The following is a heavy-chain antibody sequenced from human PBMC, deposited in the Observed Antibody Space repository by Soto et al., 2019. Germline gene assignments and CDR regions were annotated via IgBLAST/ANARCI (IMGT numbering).Heavy chain of an antibody. V-gene: IGHV3-23*01. CDR2: IGGRGGST. D-gene: IGHD3-3*01. Sequence: PGGSLRLSCAASGSSFSSYAISWGRQAPGKGLEWVSSIGGRGGSTYYADSVKGRFTISRDNSKNTVYLQMNSLRVEDTAVYYCAKQGDYDFWSSSNNWLDPWGQGTLVTVSS. CDR1: GSSFSSYA. CDR3: AKQGDYDFWSSSNNWLDP. J-gene: IGHJ5*02.